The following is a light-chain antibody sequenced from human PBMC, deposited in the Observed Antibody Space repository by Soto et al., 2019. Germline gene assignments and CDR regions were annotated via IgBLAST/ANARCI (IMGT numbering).Light chain of an antibody. CDR1: SSDIGRNNY. CDR3: SSYTTSSTL. CDR2: DVT. Sequence: QSALTQPASVSGSPGQSITISCTGTSSDIGRNNYVSWYQQHPGKAPKLMIYDVTNRPSGVSNRFSGSKSGNTASLTISGLQAEDEADYYCSSYTTSSTLFGGGTKLTVL. J-gene: IGLJ2*01. V-gene: IGLV2-14*03.